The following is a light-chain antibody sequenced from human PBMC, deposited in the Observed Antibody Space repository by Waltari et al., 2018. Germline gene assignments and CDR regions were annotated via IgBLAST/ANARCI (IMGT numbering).Light chain of an antibody. Sequence: CRPSQSVTNYLAWYQQKPGQAPRLLIYDTSNRATGIPARFSGSGFGTDFTLTISSLEPEDFAVYYCQQRRNWPLTFGGGTKVEIK. CDR3: QQRRNWPLT. CDR1: QSVTNY. CDR2: DTS. J-gene: IGKJ4*01. V-gene: IGKV3-11*01.